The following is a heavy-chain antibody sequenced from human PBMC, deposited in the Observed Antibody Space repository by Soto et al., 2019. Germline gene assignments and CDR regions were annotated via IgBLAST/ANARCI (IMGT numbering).Heavy chain of an antibody. Sequence: PSETLSLTCTVSGGSISSGDYYWSWIRQPPGKGLEWIGYIYYSGSTYYNPSLKSRVTISVDTSKNQFSLKLSSVTAADTAVYYCARAGYSSGWYGDYWGQGTLVTVSS. CDR2: IYYSGST. J-gene: IGHJ4*02. CDR3: ARAGYSSGWYGDY. CDR1: GGSISSGDYY. V-gene: IGHV4-30-4*01. D-gene: IGHD6-19*01.